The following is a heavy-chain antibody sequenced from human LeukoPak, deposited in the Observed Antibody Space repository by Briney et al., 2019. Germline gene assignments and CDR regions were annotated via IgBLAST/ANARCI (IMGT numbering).Heavy chain of an antibody. V-gene: IGHV3-30*02. D-gene: IGHD6-13*01. Sequence: GGSLRLSCAASGFTFSSYAMHWVRQAPGKGLEWVASIQYDGGDKFYADSVKGRFTLSRDNSKNTLYLQMNSLRAEDTAVYYCAKGQQQLTYYYYYGMDVWGQGTTVTVSS. CDR3: AKGQQQLTYYYYYGMDV. CDR1: GFTFSSYA. CDR2: IQYDGGDK. J-gene: IGHJ6*02.